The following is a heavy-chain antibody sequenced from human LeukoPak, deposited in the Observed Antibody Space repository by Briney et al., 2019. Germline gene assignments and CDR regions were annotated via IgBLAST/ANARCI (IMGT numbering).Heavy chain of an antibody. CDR3: ARRRHNFDFYDV. D-gene: IGHD3/OR15-3a*01. J-gene: IGHJ3*01. Sequence: SETLSLTCTVSGDSIIPNIYWWDWVRLPPGKGLEWIGATFYTGRTFYSPSLKSRVTISVDTSKNQFSLDLSSATAADTAVCYCARRRHNFDFYDVWGQGTRVTVSS. CDR1: GDSIIPNIYW. V-gene: IGHV4-39*01. CDR2: TFYTGRT.